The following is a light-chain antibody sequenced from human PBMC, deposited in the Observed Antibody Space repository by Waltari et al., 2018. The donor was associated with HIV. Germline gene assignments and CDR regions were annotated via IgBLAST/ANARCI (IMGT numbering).Light chain of an antibody. CDR2: SNN. Sequence: QSVLTQPPSASGTPGQRVTISCSGSSSNIGSNTVNWYQQLPGTAPKLLSYSNNQRPSGVPDRCSGSTSGTSASLAISGLQSEDEADYYCAAWDDSLNGPVFGGGTKLTVL. J-gene: IGLJ3*02. CDR3: AAWDDSLNGPV. V-gene: IGLV1-44*01. CDR1: SSNIGSNT.